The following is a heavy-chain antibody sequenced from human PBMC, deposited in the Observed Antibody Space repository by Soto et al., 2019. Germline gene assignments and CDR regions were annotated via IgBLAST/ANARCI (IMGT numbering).Heavy chain of an antibody. CDR2: IYYSGSA. CDR1: GGSINKSPYY. Sequence: SETLSLTCNVSGGSINKSPYYWGWIRHPPGKGLEWIGSIYYSGSAEYNPSLESRVILSVDTSKNQFSLKMRSVTAADTAVFYCARQWGPGFLHYYMDVWGKGTTVTVSS. J-gene: IGHJ6*03. D-gene: IGHD3-16*01. V-gene: IGHV4-39*01. CDR3: ARQWGPGFLHYYMDV.